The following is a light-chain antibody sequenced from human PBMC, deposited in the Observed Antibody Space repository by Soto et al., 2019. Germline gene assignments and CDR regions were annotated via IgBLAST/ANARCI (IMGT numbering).Light chain of an antibody. V-gene: IGLV2-11*01. CDR1: SSNVGGYNY. CDR2: DVS. J-gene: IGLJ1*01. Sequence: QSALTQPRSVSGAPGQSVTISCTGTSSNVGGYNYVSWYQQHPGNVPKLLIYDVSKRPSGVPDRFSGSKSGNTASLTISGLQAEDEADYYCCSYEGIYTSYVFGTGTKLTVL. CDR3: CSYEGIYTSYV.